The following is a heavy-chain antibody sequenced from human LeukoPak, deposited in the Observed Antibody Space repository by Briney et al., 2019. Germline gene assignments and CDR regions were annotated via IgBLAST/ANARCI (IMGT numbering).Heavy chain of an antibody. J-gene: IGHJ5*01. CDR2: MNPNSGNT. CDR3: ARGYIAVAGTGDWFDP. D-gene: IGHD6-19*01. V-gene: IGHV1-8*01. CDR1: GYTFTSYD. Sequence: ASVKVSCKASGYTFTSYDINWVRQATGQGLEWMGWMNPNSGNTGYAQKFQGRVTMTRNTSISTAYMELSSLRSEDTAVYYCARGYIAVAGTGDWFDPWGQGTTVTVSS.